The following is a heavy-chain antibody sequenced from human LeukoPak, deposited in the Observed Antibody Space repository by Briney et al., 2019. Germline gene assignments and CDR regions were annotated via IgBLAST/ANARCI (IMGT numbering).Heavy chain of an antibody. CDR1: GFTLSSFG. Sequence: PGRSLRLSCTASGFTLSSFGMHWVRQAPGKGLEWVAVISDDGSNTYYADSVKGRFTISRDNSKNTLYLQMNSLRAEDTAVYYCAKDADTATIIYWYFDLWGRGTLVTVSP. J-gene: IGHJ2*01. CDR2: ISDDGSNT. V-gene: IGHV3-30*18. CDR3: AKDADTATIIYWYFDL. D-gene: IGHD5-18*01.